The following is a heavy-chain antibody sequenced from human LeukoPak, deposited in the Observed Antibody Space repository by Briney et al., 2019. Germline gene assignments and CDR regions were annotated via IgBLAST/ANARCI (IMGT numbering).Heavy chain of an antibody. V-gene: IGHV3-21*01. CDR2: IGSGSSYI. CDR3: ARVPCNWGPLDY. D-gene: IGHD7-27*01. Sequence: GGSLRLSCAASGFTFSGHSINWVRQAPGKGLEWVSSIGSGSSYIYYADSVKGRFTISRDNAKNSLYLQMNSLRAEDTAVYYCARVPCNWGPLDYWGQGTLVTVSS. J-gene: IGHJ4*02. CDR1: GFTFSGHS.